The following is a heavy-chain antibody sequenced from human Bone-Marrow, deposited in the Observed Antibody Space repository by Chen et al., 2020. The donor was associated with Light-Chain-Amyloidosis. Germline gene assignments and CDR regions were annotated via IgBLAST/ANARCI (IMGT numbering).Heavy chain of an antibody. Sequence: QLQLQESGPGLVKPSETLSLTCTVSGGSISSSSYYWGWIRQPPGKGLEWIGSIYYSGSTYYNPSLKSRVTISVDTSKNQFSLKPSSVTAADTAVYYCARAGDGSYYYMDVWGKGTTVTVSS. CDR2: IYYSGST. V-gene: IGHV4-39*01. D-gene: IGHD7-27*01. J-gene: IGHJ6*03. CDR3: ARAGDGSYYYMDV. CDR1: GGSISSSSYY.